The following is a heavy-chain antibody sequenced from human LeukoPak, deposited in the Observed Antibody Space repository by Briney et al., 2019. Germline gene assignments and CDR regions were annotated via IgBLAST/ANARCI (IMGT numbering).Heavy chain of an antibody. CDR1: GFTFSSYA. V-gene: IGHV3-23*01. CDR2: ISGSGGST. Sequence: PGGSLRPSCAASGFTFSSYAMSWVRQAPGKGLEWVSAISGSGGSTYYADSVKGRFTISRDNSKNTLYLQMNSLRAEDTAVYYCARRGSSSFTPDDYWGQGTLVTVSS. CDR3: ARRGSSSFTPDDY. J-gene: IGHJ4*02. D-gene: IGHD6-6*01.